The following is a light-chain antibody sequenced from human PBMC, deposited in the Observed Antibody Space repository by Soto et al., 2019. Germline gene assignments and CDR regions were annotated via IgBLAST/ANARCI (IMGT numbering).Light chain of an antibody. Sequence: QSVLTQPPSVSGAPGQRVTISCTGSSSNIGATYDVQWYQQLPGTAPKLLIYGNSNRPSGVPDRFSGSKSGTSASLAITGLQADAEADYYCQSYDSSLSAHYVFGTGTKLTVL. J-gene: IGLJ1*01. CDR1: SSNIGATYD. CDR3: QSYDSSLSAHYV. V-gene: IGLV1-40*01. CDR2: GNS.